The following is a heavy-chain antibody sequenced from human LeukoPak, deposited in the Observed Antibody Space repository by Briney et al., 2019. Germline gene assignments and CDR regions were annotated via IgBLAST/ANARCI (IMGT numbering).Heavy chain of an antibody. Sequence: ASVKVSCKASGYAFTNYDINWVRQATGHGLEWMGWMNPNSCNTGYAQKFQGRVTMTRDTSMSTAYMELASLKSEDTAVYYCARDEYPHGLDVWGQGTTVTVSS. CDR3: ARDEYPHGLDV. CDR1: GYAFTNYD. V-gene: IGHV1-8*01. CDR2: MNPNSCNT. J-gene: IGHJ6*02. D-gene: IGHD2/OR15-2a*01.